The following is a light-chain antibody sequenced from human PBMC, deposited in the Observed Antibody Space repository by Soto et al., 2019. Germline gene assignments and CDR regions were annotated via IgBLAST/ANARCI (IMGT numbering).Light chain of an antibody. V-gene: IGKV3-20*01. Sequence: EIVLTQSPGTLSLSPGERATLSCRARQSVSSSDLAWYQQKGGQAPRLLIYGASSRATGIQGRLSGSGSGTDSALTISRLEPEDFAVYFCQQYGSSPTFGQGTKVDIK. CDR1: QSVSSSD. CDR3: QQYGSSPT. J-gene: IGKJ1*01. CDR2: GAS.